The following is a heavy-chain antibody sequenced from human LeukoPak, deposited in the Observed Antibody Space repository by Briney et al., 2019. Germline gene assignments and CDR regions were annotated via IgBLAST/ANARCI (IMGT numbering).Heavy chain of an antibody. V-gene: IGHV4-59*01. CDR1: GGSISSYY. Sequence: SETLSLTCTVSGGSISSYYWSWIRQPPGKGLEWIGYIYYSGSTNYNPSLKSRVTISVDTSKNQFSLKLSSVTAADTAVYYCARANSSGWYGRNDAFDIWGQGTVVTVSS. CDR2: IYYSGST. D-gene: IGHD6-19*01. CDR3: ARANSSGWYGRNDAFDI. J-gene: IGHJ3*02.